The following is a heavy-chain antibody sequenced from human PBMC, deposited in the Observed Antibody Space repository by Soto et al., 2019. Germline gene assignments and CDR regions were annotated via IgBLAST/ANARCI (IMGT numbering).Heavy chain of an antibody. V-gene: IGHV1-46*01. CDR3: ARADTIFGLVMSYYFDY. Sequence: ASVRVSCKASGYTFTSYYMHWVRQAPGQGLEWMGIINPSGGSTSYAQKFQGRVTMTGDTSTSTVYMELSSLRSEDTAVYYCARADTIFGLVMSYYFDYWGQGTLVTVSS. CDR1: GYTFTSYY. J-gene: IGHJ4*02. D-gene: IGHD3-3*01. CDR2: INPSGGST.